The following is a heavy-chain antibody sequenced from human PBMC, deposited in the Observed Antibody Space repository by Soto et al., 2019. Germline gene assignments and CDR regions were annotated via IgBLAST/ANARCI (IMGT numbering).Heavy chain of an antibody. Sequence: QVQLVQSGAEVKKPGSSVKVSCKASGGTFSSYTISWVRQAPGQGLEWMGRIIPILGIANYAQKFQGRVKITADKSTSTAYMELSSLRSEDTAVYYCARGYYYDSSGYQLHDAFDIWGQGTMVTVSS. V-gene: IGHV1-69*02. D-gene: IGHD3-22*01. CDR1: GGTFSSYT. CDR3: ARGYYYDSSGYQLHDAFDI. J-gene: IGHJ3*02. CDR2: IIPILGIA.